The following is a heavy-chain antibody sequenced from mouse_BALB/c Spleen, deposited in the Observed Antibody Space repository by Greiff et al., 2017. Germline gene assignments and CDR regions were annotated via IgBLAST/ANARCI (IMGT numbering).Heavy chain of an antibody. CDR1: GYSITSGYY. CDR2: ISYDGSN. CDR3: ARGGYYGNYVWFAY. Sequence: ESGPGLVKPSQSLSLTCSVTGYSITSGYYWNWIRQFPGNKLEWMGYISYDGSNNYNPSLKNRISITRDTSKNQFFLKLNSVTTEDTATYYCARGGYYGNYVWFAYWGQGTLVTVSA. J-gene: IGHJ3*01. V-gene: IGHV3-6*02. D-gene: IGHD2-1*01.